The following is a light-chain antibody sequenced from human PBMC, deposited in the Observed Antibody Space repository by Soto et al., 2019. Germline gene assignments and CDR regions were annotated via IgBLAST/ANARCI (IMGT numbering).Light chain of an antibody. CDR3: MQALQTPWT. V-gene: IGKV2-28*01. CDR2: LGS. Sequence: DIVMTQSPLSLPVTPGEPASISCRSSQSLLHSNGYNYLDWYQQKPGQSPQLLIYLGSNRASRVPDRFSGSGSGTDFTLKISRVEAEDVGVYYCMQALQTPWTFGQGTKVEIK. CDR1: QSLLHSNGYNY. J-gene: IGKJ1*01.